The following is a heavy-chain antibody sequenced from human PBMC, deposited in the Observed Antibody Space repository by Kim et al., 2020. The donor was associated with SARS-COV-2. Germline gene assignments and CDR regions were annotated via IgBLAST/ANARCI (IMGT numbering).Heavy chain of an antibody. V-gene: IGHV1-18*01. Sequence: ASVKVSCKASGYTFTSYGISWVRQAPGQGLEWMGWISAYNGNTNYAQKLQGRVTMTTDTSTSTAYMELRSLRSDDTAVYYCARVSGRDGDLPYYYYYYMDVWGKGTTVTVSS. CDR2: ISAYNGNT. D-gene: IGHD4-17*01. CDR1: GYTFTSYG. J-gene: IGHJ6*03. CDR3: ARVSGRDGDLPYYYYYYMDV.